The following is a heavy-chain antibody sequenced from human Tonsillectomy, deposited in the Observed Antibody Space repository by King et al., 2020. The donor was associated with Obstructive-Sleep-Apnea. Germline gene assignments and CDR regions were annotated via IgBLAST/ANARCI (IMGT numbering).Heavy chain of an antibody. D-gene: IGHD4-17*01. CDR2: IYPGDSDT. Sequence: QLVQSGVEVKKPGESLTISCEGSGYSFSSYWIGWLRQMPGKGLQWMGIIYPGDSDTTYSPSFQGQVTISADKSISTAYLQWSSLKASDTAMYYCARYVQSDYGDYSRFDHWGQGTLVTVSS. CDR3: ARYVQSDYGDYSRFDH. V-gene: IGHV5-51*01. J-gene: IGHJ4*02. CDR1: GYSFSSYW.